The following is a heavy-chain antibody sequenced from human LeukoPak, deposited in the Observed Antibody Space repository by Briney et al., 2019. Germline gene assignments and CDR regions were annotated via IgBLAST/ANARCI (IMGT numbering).Heavy chain of an antibody. CDR3: ARELNYDSSGYYFDY. V-gene: IGHV1-2*02. CDR2: INPNSGGT. D-gene: IGHD3-22*01. J-gene: IGHJ4*02. Sequence: ASVKVCCKASGYTFTVYFMHWVRQAPGQGLEWMGWINPNSGGTNYAQKFQGRVTMTRDTSISTAYMELSRLRSDDTAVYYCARELNYDSSGYYFDYWGQGTLVTVSS. CDR1: GYTFTVYF.